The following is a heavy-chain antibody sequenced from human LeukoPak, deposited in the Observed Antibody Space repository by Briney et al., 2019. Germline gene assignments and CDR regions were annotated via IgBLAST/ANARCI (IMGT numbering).Heavy chain of an antibody. D-gene: IGHD2-21*02. V-gene: IGHV4-39*07. J-gene: IGHJ1*01. CDR1: GGSISSNAYY. CDR2: IYSSVST. CDR3: ARGYCGGDCYSTPYFQY. Sequence: PSETLSLTCTVSGGSISSNAYYWAWIRQPPGKGLEWIGSIYSSVSTYYNPSLKSRVTISVDTSKNQFSLKMTSVTAADTAVYYCARGYCGGDCYSTPYFQYWGQGTLVPVSS.